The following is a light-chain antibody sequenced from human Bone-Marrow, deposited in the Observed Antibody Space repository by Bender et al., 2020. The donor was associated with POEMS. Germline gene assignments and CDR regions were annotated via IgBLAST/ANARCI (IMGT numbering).Light chain of an antibody. J-gene: IGLJ1*01. CDR1: SSDVGGYSY. CDR3: CSYGGSFTYV. CDR2: DVT. V-gene: IGLV2-11*01. Sequence: QSALTQPRSVSGSPGQSVTISCTGTSSDVGGYSYVSWYQHHPGKAPKLIIYDVTKRPSGVPDRFSGSKSGNTASLTISGLQADDEADYFCCSYGGSFTYVFGTGTKVTVL.